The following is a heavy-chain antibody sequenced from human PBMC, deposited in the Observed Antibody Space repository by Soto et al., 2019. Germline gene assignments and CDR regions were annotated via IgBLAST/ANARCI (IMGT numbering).Heavy chain of an antibody. D-gene: IGHD4-17*01. CDR1: GGTFSSYT. Sequence: QVQLVQSGAEVKKPGSSVKVSCKASGGTFSSYTISWVRQAPGQGLEWMGRIIPILGIANYAQKFQGRVTITADKSTSTAYMELSSLRAEDTAVYYCAREKYGDYDMDVWGQGTTVTVSS. J-gene: IGHJ6*02. CDR2: IIPILGIA. V-gene: IGHV1-69*08. CDR3: AREKYGDYDMDV.